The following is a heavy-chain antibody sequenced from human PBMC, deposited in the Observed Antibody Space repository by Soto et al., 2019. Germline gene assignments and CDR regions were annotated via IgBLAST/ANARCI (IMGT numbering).Heavy chain of an antibody. V-gene: IGHV1-2*02. CDR3: GRGGREVPRIPYDT. CDR1: GYTFSDYY. J-gene: IGHJ5*02. D-gene: IGHD3-16*01. Sequence: QVQLVQSGAEVKKPGASVYVSCKASGYTFSDYYVHWVRQAPGQGLEWMGWINPNVGGNNYARKFKSRVTSTKDTSIRTVYLEPDRPSPEDSAIFYCGRGGREVPRIPYDTWGQGTRVTVSS. CDR2: INPNVGGN.